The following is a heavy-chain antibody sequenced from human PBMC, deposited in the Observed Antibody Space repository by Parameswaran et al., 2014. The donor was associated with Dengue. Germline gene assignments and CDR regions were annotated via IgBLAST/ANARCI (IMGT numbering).Heavy chain of an antibody. J-gene: IGHJ6*02. Sequence: RWIRQPPGKGLEWIGYIYHSGSTYYNPSLKSRVTISVDRSKNQFSLKLSSVTAADTAVYYCARDTAMGGMDVWGQGTTVTVSS. CDR2: IYHSGST. V-gene: IGHV4-30-2*01. CDR3: ARDTAMGGMDV. D-gene: IGHD5-18*01.